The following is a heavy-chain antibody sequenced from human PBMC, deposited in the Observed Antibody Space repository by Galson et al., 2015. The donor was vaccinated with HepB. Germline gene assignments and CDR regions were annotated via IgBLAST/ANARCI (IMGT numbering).Heavy chain of an antibody. V-gene: IGHV1-18*04. Sequence: SVKVSCKASGYTFTSYGISWVRQAPGQGLEWMGWISAYNGNTNYAQKLQGRVTMTTDTSTSTAYMELRSLRSDDTAVYYCARGGYCSSTSCPNGMDVWGQGTTVTVSS. CDR1: GYTFTSYG. CDR3: ARGGYCSSTSCPNGMDV. J-gene: IGHJ6*02. D-gene: IGHD2-2*03. CDR2: ISAYNGNT.